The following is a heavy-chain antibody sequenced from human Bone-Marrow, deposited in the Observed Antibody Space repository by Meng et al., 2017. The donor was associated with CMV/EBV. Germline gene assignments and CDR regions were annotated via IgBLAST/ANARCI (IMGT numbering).Heavy chain of an antibody. CDR2: IISYT. Sequence: ASVKVSCKASGFTFTDYGISWVRQAPGQGLEWMGWIISYTNYAQKFQGRVTLTTDTSTGTAYMELRSLRSDDTALYYCARQIVGGLEGYYFDSWGQGTQVTGSS. J-gene: IGHJ4*02. V-gene: IGHV1-18*01. D-gene: IGHD1-26*01. CDR3: ARQIVGGLEGYYFDS. CDR1: GFTFTDYG.